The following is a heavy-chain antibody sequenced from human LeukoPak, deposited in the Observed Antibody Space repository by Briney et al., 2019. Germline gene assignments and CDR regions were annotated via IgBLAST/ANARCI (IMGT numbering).Heavy chain of an antibody. CDR3: AKPDYGGNYDALDI. V-gene: IGHV3-23*01. CDR2: ISGSGGST. Sequence: PGGSLRLSCAASGFTFSSYAMSWVRQAPGKGLEWVSAISGSGGSTYYADSVKGRFTISRDNSNYTLYLQMNSLRAEDTAVYYCAKPDYGGNYDALDIWGQGTLVTVSS. D-gene: IGHD4-23*01. CDR1: GFTFSSYA. J-gene: IGHJ3*02.